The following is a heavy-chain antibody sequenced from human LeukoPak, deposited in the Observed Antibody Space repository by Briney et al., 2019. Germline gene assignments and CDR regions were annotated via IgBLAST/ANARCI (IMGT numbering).Heavy chain of an antibody. Sequence: ASVKVSCKASGGTFSSYAISWVRQAPGQGLEWMGEIIPIFGTANYAQKFQGRVTITADESTSTAYMELSSLRSEDTAVYYCARSEQWLVIHLDYWGQGTLVTVSS. V-gene: IGHV1-69*13. CDR1: GGTFSSYA. CDR2: IIPIFGTA. D-gene: IGHD6-19*01. CDR3: ARSEQWLVIHLDY. J-gene: IGHJ4*02.